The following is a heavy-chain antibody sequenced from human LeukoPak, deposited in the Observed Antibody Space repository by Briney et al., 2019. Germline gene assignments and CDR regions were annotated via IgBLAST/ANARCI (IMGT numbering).Heavy chain of an antibody. CDR1: GFTFSNVW. Sequence: GGSLRLSCAASGFTFSNVWMSWVRQVPGKGLEWVGRIRRKTDGETTDHAAPVKGRFTISRDDSKNTLYLQMNSLKTEDTAVYYCVTDLVIKGYFDYWGQGALVTVSS. CDR3: VTDLVIKGYFDY. CDR2: IRRKTDGETT. J-gene: IGHJ4*02. D-gene: IGHD2-21*01. V-gene: IGHV3-15*01.